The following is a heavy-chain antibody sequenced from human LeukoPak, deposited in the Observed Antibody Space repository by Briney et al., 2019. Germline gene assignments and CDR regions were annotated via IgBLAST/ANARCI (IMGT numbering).Heavy chain of an antibody. CDR1: GGSFSGYY. D-gene: IGHD6-13*01. J-gene: IGHJ4*02. Sequence: PSETLSLTCAVYGGSFSGYYWSWIRQPSGEGLEWIGEIDRSGRTNSNPSLKSRVTISVDISKNQFFLRLRSVAAADTAVYYCARKSIVTAGRKPYDYWDQGALVTVSP. CDR2: IDRSGRT. CDR3: ARKSIVTAGRKPYDY. V-gene: IGHV4-34*01.